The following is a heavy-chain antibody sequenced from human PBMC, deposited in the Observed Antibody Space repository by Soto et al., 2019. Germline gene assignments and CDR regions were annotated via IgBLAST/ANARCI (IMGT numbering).Heavy chain of an antibody. CDR2: IRSKAISYAT. D-gene: IGHD3-22*01. CDR3: TREVVINMNWFDP. V-gene: IGHV3-73*01. CDR1: GFTFSGSA. J-gene: IGHJ5*02. Sequence: EVQLVESGGGLVQPGGSLKLSCAASGFTFSGSAMHWVRQASGKGLEWVGRIRSKAISYATAYAASVKGRFTISRDDSKNTAYLQMNSLKTEDTAVYYCTREVVINMNWFDPWGQGTLVTVSS.